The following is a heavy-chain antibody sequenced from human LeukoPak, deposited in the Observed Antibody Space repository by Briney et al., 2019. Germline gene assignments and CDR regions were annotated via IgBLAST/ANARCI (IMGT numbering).Heavy chain of an antibody. D-gene: IGHD3-22*01. V-gene: IGHV4-4*07. CDR2: IYTSGST. CDR1: GGSISSYY. CDR3: ARGSPFRPLYYYDSSGYFQH. J-gene: IGHJ1*01. Sequence: SETLSLTCTVSGGSISSYYWSWIRQPAGKGLEWIGRIYTSGSTNYNPSLKSRVTMSVDTSKNQFSLKLSSVTAADTAVYYCARGSPFRPLYYYDSSGYFQHWGQGTLVTVSS.